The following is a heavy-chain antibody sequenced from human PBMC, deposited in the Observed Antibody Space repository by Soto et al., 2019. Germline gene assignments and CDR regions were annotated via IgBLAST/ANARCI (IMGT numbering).Heavy chain of an antibody. CDR3: SSRYLY. Sequence: SETLSLTCTVSGDSISNGDYYWSWIRQPPGRGLEWIGYIDSSGSTYYNPSLKSRLTMSVDMSKNQFSLRLTSVTAADTAVYYCSSRYLYWGQGLLVTVSS. J-gene: IGHJ4*02. CDR1: GDSISNGDYY. D-gene: IGHD3-16*02. CDR2: IDSSGST. V-gene: IGHV4-30-4*01.